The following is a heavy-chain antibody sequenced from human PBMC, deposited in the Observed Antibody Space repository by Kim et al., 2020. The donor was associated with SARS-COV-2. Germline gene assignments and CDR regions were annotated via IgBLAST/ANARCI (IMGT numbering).Heavy chain of an antibody. J-gene: IGHJ3*02. CDR3: ARCSYGLSGAFDI. CDR2: ISYDGSNK. D-gene: IGHD5-18*01. V-gene: IGHV3-30-3*01. CDR1: GFTFSSYA. Sequence: GGSLRLSCAASGFTFSSYAMHWVRQAPGKGLEWVAVISYDGSNKYYADSVKGRFTISRDNSKNTLYLQMNSLRAEDTAVYYCARCSYGLSGAFDIWGQGTMVTVSS.